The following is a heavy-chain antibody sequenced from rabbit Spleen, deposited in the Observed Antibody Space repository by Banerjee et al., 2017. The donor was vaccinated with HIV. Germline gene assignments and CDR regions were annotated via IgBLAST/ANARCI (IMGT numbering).Heavy chain of an antibody. Sequence: QLKESGRGLVQPGGSLKLTCTVSGFSLSNYYMSWVRQAPGKGLEWIGYIDPVFSSTYYASWVNGRFTISSHNAQNTLYLQLNSLTAADTATYFCARDTSSSFSSYGMDLWGPGTLVTVS. J-gene: IGHJ6*01. D-gene: IGHD1-1*01. CDR1: GFSLSNYY. V-gene: IGHV1S7*01. CDR3: ARDTSSSFSSYGMDL. CDR2: IDPVFSST.